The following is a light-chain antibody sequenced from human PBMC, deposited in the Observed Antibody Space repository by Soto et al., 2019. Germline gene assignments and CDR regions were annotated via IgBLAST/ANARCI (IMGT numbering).Light chain of an antibody. CDR3: SSYSDSSTLVV. Sequence: QSALTQPASVSGSPGQSITISCTGTRSDVGGYDYVSWYQQHPGKAPKFMIYEVNKRPSGVSSRFSGSKSGNTASLTISGLQAEDEADYYCSSYSDSSTLVVFGGGTKLTVL. CDR1: RSDVGGYDY. J-gene: IGLJ2*01. CDR2: EVN. V-gene: IGLV2-14*03.